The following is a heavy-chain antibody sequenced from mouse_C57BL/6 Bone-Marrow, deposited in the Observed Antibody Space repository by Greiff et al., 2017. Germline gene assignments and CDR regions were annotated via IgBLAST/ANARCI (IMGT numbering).Heavy chain of an antibody. V-gene: IGHV1-52*01. J-gene: IGHJ2*01. CDR1: GYTFTSYW. CDR3: ARSGYYPYYFDY. CDR2: IDPSDSVT. D-gene: IGHD2-3*01. Sequence: QVQLQQPGAELVRPGSSVKLSCKASGYTFTSYWMHWVKQRPIQGLEWIGNIDPSDSVTHYNQKFKDKATLTVDKSSSTAYMQLSSLTSEDSAVYFCARSGYYPYYFDYWGQGTTLTVSS.